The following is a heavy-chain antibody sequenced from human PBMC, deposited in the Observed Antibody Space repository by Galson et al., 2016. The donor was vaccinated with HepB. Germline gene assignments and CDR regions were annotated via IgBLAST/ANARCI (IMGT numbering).Heavy chain of an antibody. J-gene: IGHJ5*01. V-gene: IGHV4-4*02. CDR3: ARAWEVPGARMVFDS. CDR2: IYHTGTS. CDR1: GFTFRSYAM. D-gene: IGHD2-2*01. Sequence: SLRLSCAASGFTFRSYAMTWARQAPGKGLEWIGEIYHTGTSNNNPSLLSRFTMSIDNSRNHFSLNLNSVTAADTAAYYCARAWEVPGARMVFDSWGQGILVTVSS.